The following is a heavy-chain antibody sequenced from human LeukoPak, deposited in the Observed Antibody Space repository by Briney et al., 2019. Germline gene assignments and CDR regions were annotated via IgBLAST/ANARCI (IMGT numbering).Heavy chain of an antibody. V-gene: IGHV3-21*06. J-gene: IGHJ4*02. CDR2: ISSTSSHI. CDR3: ATAPYDILTGYSPYYFES. D-gene: IGHD3-9*01. CDR1: GFSLISYN. Sequence: PGAPLRLSCAASGFSLISYNMNWVRQAPGKGLEWVSFISSTSSHIYYADSVKGRFTISRDNAKNSLYLQMNSLRAEDTAMYYCATAPYDILTGYSPYYFESWGQGTLVTVSS.